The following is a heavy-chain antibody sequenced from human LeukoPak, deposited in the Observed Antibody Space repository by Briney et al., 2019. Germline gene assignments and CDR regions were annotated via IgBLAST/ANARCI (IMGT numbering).Heavy chain of an antibody. Sequence: GGSLRLSCAASGFTFSSYAMSWVRQAPGKGLEWVSAISGSGGSTYYADSVKGRFTISRDNSKNTLYLQMNSLTAEDTAVYYCAKPIVGAEFESWGHGTLVTVSS. CDR3: AKPIVGAEFES. V-gene: IGHV3-23*01. CDR2: ISGSGGST. J-gene: IGHJ4*01. CDR1: GFTFSSYA. D-gene: IGHD1-26*01.